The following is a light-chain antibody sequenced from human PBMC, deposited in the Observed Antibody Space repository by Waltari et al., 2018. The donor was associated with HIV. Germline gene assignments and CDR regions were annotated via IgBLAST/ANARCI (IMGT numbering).Light chain of an antibody. CDR2: DLE. Sequence: VVTQEPSLTVSPGDTVTLPSPSFRVSVSRSHFPYWFQLKPGHAPRTLIYDLEKRHPLTPGRFSGSLDGGRARLTLSGALPEDEAEYFCLLSYNGVRFFGGGTTLTV. CDR3: LLSYNGVRF. V-gene: IGLV7-46*01. CDR1: RVSVSRSHF. J-gene: IGLJ2*01.